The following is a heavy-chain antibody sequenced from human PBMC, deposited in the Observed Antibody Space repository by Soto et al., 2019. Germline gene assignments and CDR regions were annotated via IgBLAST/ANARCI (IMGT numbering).Heavy chain of an antibody. V-gene: IGHV4-38-2*02. CDR1: GYSISSGYY. J-gene: IGHJ6*04. Sequence: LSLTCAVSGYSISSGYYWGWIRQPPGKGLEWIGSIYHSGSTYYNPSLKSRVTISVDTSKNQFSLKLSSVTAADTAVYYCARDSPLYYDFWRGYYNGHYYYGMDGWGKGTMGTVSS. D-gene: IGHD3-3*01. CDR2: IYHSGST. CDR3: ARDSPLYYDFWRGYYNGHYYYGMDG.